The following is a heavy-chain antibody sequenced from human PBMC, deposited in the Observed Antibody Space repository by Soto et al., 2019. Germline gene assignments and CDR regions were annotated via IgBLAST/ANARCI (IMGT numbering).Heavy chain of an antibody. CDR3: AKDLGY. J-gene: IGHJ4*02. V-gene: IGHV3-9*01. CDR2: ISWNSGSI. CDR1: GFTFDDYA. Sequence: DVQLVESGGGLVQPGRSLRLSCAASGFTFDDYAMHWVRQAPGKGLEWVSGISWNSGSIGYADSVKGRFTISRDNAKNSLYLQINSLRAEDTALYYCAKDLGYWGQGTLVTVSS.